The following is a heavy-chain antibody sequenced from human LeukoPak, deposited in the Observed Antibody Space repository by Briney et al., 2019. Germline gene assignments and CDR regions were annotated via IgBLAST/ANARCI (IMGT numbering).Heavy chain of an antibody. CDR3: AREISGSYYDYFDY. V-gene: IGHV3-64*01. Sequence: PGGSLRLSCAASGFTFSSYAMHWVRQPPGKGLEYVSAISSNGGSTYYANSVKGRFTISRDNSKNTLYLQMGSLRAEDMAVYYCAREISGSYYDYFDYWGQGTLVTVSS. D-gene: IGHD1-26*01. CDR1: GFTFSSYA. CDR2: ISSNGGST. J-gene: IGHJ4*02.